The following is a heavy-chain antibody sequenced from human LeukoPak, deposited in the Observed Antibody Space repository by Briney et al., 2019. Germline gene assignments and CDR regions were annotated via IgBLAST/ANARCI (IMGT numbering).Heavy chain of an antibody. D-gene: IGHD3-16*01. CDR1: GFTFTTYA. J-gene: IGHJ4*02. CDR3: AKSVGATTLFDS. V-gene: IGHV3-23*01. Sequence: SGGSLRLSCAASGFTFTTYAMAWVRHGPGKGLEWVSFISGHGTSTYYADSVKGRFTISRDKSKNTMFLQMDSLRVEDTAIYYCAKSVGATTLFDSWGQGTLVTVSS. CDR2: ISGHGTST.